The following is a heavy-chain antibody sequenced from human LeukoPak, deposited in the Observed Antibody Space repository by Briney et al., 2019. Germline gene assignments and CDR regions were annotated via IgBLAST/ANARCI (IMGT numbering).Heavy chain of an antibody. V-gene: IGHV3-21*01. J-gene: IGHJ4*02. CDR1: GGSISSYY. CDR2: IGSRSHYM. Sequence: PSETLSLTCTVSGGSISSYYWSWIRQPPGKGLEWVSSIGSRSHYMYYVDSVKGRFTISRDNAKNSLFLQMNSLRAEDTAVYYCTYLGREATALSQVDYWGQGTLVTVSS. D-gene: IGHD5-12*01. CDR3: TYLGREATALSQVDY.